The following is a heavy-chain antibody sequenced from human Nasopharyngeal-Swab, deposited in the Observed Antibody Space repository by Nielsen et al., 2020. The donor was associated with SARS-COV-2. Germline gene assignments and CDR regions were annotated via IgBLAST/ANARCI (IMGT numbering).Heavy chain of an antibody. CDR1: GFTFSSYW. J-gene: IGHJ3*02. CDR3: ARDHQYNWNYVGAFDI. CDR2: INSDGSST. V-gene: IGHV3-74*01. D-gene: IGHD1-7*01. Sequence: GESLKISCAASGFTFSSYWMHWVRQAPGKRLVWVSRINSDGSSTSYADSVKGRFTISRDNAKNTLYLQMNSLRAEDTAVYYCARDHQYNWNYVGAFDIWGQGTMVTVSS.